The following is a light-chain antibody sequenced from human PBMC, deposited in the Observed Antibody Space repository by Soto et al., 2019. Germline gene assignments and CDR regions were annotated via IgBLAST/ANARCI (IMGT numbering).Light chain of an antibody. J-gene: IGKJ4*01. V-gene: IGKV3-15*01. CDR1: QSVSSN. Sequence: EIVMTQSPATLSVSPGERATLSCSASQSVSSNLAWYQHTPGQTPRLLIYGASTSATGIPARCSGSGSGTEFTLTISSLPSAEFAVYYCQQYNNWPFSFGGGTKVEIK. CDR2: GAS. CDR3: QQYNNWPFS.